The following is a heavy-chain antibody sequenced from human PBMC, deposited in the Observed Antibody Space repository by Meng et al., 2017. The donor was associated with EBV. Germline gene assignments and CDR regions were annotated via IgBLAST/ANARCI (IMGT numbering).Heavy chain of an antibody. CDR3: VRGPPVGVPGPGDY. D-gene: IGHD2-21*01. CDR2: INVGVGYT. CDR1: GYAFTSYI. Sequence: QVQLVKSGAEVKNPGASVKVSCKASGYAFTSYILHWVRQAPGRRLEWMGWINVGVGYTKYSQKFQGRVTISSDTSATTGYMELSSLRSEDMAVYYCVRGPPVGVPGPGDYWGQGTLVTVSS. V-gene: IGHV1-3*01. J-gene: IGHJ4*02.